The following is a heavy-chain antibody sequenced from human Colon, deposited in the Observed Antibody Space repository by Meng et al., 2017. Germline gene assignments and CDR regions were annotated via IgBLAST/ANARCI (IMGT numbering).Heavy chain of an antibody. V-gene: IGHV1-69*10. D-gene: IGHD6-19*01. CDR1: GDTFSNFG. CDR3: ARDPPHSSGWLRSDH. CDR2: STPILDTT. Sequence: SVKVSCKGSGDTFSNFGTSWERKAPGQGLEWMGGSTPILDTTNYAQKFQGRLKLTADKSTNTVYMELSSLTSDDTAVYYCARDPPHSSGWLRSDHWGQGTLVTVSS. J-gene: IGHJ4*02.